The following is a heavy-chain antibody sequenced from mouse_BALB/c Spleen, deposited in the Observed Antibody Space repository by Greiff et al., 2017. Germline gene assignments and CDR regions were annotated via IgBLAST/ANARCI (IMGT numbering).Heavy chain of an antibody. CDR3: ARDDGYYKGY. CDR2: ISSGSSTI. Sequence: EVKLMESGGGLVQPGGSRKLSCAASGFTFSSFGMHWVRQAPEKGLEWVAYISSGSSTIYYADTVKGRFTISRDNPKYTLFLQMTSLRSEDTAMYYCARDDGYYKGYWGQGTSVTVSS. CDR1: GFTFSSFG. V-gene: IGHV5-17*02. D-gene: IGHD2-3*01. J-gene: IGHJ4*01.